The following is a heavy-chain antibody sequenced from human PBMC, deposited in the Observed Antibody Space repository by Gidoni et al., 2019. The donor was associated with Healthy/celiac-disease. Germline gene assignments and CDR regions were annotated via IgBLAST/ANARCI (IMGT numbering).Heavy chain of an antibody. J-gene: IGHJ4*02. CDR2: ISGSGGST. CDR3: AKGSDYGDYFDY. Sequence: EVQLLASGGGLVQPGGSLRLSGAASGLTFSSYAMSWVRQAPGKGLEWVSAISGSGGSTYYADSVKGRFTISRDNSKNTLYLQMNSLRAEDTAVYYCAKGSDYGDYFDYWGQGTLVTVSS. D-gene: IGHD4-17*01. CDR1: GLTFSSYA. V-gene: IGHV3-23*01.